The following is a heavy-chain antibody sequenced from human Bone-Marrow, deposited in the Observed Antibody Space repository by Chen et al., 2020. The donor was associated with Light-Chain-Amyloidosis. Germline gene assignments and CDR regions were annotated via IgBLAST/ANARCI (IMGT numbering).Heavy chain of an antibody. CDR1: GYTFPNYW. J-gene: IGHJ4*02. CDR3: ARRRDGYNFDY. Sequence: EVQLEQSGPEVKKPGEYLKISCKGSGYTFPNYWNGWVRQMPGKGLEWMGVIYPDDSEARYSPSFEVQVTISADKSITTAYLQWRSLKASDTAMYYCARRRDGYNFDYWGQGTLVTVSS. V-gene: IGHV5-51*01. D-gene: IGHD5-12*01. CDR2: IYPDDSEA.